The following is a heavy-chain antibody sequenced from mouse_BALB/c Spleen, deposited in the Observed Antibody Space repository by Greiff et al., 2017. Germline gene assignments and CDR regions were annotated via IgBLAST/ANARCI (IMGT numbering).Heavy chain of an antibody. V-gene: IGHV3-2*02. CDR3: ASTGDSWFAY. CDR2: ISYSGST. J-gene: IGHJ3*01. Sequence: EVQLQQSGPGLVKPSQSLSLTCTVTGYSITSDYAWNWIRQFPGNKLEWMGYISYSGSTSYNPSLKSRISITRDTSKNQFFLQLNSVTTEDTATYDCASTGDSWFAYWGQGTLVTVSA. CDR1: GYSITSDYA. D-gene: IGHD1-1*01.